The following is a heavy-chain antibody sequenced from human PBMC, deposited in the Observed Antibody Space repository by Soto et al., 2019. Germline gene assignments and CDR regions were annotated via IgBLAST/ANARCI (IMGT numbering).Heavy chain of an antibody. V-gene: IGHV4-59*01. CDR3: ARDMTGDSSSQHYGMDV. CDR2: IYYSGST. D-gene: IGHD6-13*01. J-gene: IGHJ6*02. CDR1: GGSISSYY. Sequence: SETLSLTCTVSGGSISSYYWSWIRQPPGKGLEWIGYIYYSGSTNYNPSLKSRVTISVDTSKNQFSLKLSSVTAADTAVYYCARDMTGDSSSQHYGMDVWGQGTTVTVSS.